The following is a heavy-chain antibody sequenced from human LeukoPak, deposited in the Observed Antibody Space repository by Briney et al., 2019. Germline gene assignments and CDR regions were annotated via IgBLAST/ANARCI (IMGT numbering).Heavy chain of an antibody. V-gene: IGHV3-23*01. D-gene: IGHD2-15*01. Sequence: AGGSLSLSCAVSGFTFSRYATSWVRQAPGKGMEWVSAISGSGSSTYYADAVKGRFTISRVKSKNTLYLQMNSLRAEDTAVYYCAKDQQRYCSGGSCLNSFDYWGQGTLVTVSS. CDR3: AKDQQRYCSGGSCLNSFDY. J-gene: IGHJ4*02. CDR1: GFTFSRYA. CDR2: ISGSGSST.